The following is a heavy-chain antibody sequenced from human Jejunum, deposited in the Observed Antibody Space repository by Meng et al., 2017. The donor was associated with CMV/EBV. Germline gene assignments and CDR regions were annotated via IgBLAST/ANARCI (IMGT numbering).Heavy chain of an antibody. CDR1: GYTFTAYY. D-gene: IGHD1-26*01. CDR3: ARGSGGWFDP. CDR2: IDPTSGGT. Sequence: CKASGYTFTAYYLHWVRQAPGQGLEWMGWIDPTSGGTNYAQKFQGKFTMTRDTSISTASIEVSSLRSDDTAVYYCARGSGGWFDPWGQGTLVTVSS. V-gene: IGHV1-2*02. J-gene: IGHJ5*02.